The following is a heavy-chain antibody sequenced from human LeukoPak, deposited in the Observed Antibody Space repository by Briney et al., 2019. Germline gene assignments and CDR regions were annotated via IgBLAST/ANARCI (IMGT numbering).Heavy chain of an antibody. CDR1: GFTFDSYA. CDR3: EKSRPTGDGMDV. V-gene: IGHV3-23*01. J-gene: IGHJ6*02. Sequence: GGSLRLSCAASGFKGASGFTFDSYAMSWVRQAPGKGLEWVSVIDGSGGGTHYADSVKGRFTISRENAKNSLYLQMHSLRAGDRAVYYCEKSRPTGDGMDVGGQGTTVTVSS. D-gene: IGHD1-14*01. CDR2: IDGSGGGT.